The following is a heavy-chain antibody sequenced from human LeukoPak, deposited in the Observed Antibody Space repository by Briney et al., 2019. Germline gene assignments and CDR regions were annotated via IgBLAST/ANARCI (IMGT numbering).Heavy chain of an antibody. CDR1: GFTFSSYA. CDR3: GRIVITTYGMDV. Sequence: GGSLRLSCAASGFTFSSYAMSWVRQAPGKGLEWVSAISGSGGSTYYADSVKGRFTISRDNSKNTLYLQMNSLRAEDTAVYYCGRIVITTYGMDVGAKGTTHTVSS. J-gene: IGHJ6*04. V-gene: IGHV3-23*01. D-gene: IGHD3-22*01. CDR2: ISGSGGST.